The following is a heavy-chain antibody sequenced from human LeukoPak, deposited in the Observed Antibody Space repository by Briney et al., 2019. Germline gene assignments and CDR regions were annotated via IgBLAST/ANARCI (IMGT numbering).Heavy chain of an antibody. J-gene: IGHJ6*02. CDR2: ISSSGSTI. Sequence: RGSLRLSCAVSGFTFSSYEMNWARQAPGKGLEWVSYISSSGSTIYYADSVKGRFTISRDNAKSSLYLQMNSLRAEDTAVYYCARKEIGYYGMDVWGQGTTVTVSS. V-gene: IGHV3-48*03. CDR3: ARKEIGYYGMDV. D-gene: IGHD5-24*01. CDR1: GFTFSSYE.